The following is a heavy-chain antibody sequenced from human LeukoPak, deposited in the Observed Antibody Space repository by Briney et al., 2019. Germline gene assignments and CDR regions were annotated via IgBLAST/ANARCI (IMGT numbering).Heavy chain of an antibody. CDR3: ARASFWESPVNWLDP. D-gene: IGHD3-3*01. CDR2: INPKNGGA. Sequence: ASVKVSCNTSGYTFIGHYIHWVRQAPGQGLEWMGWINPKNGGANYAPRFRGRVTLTRDRSTSTVYMELTRLTSDDTAVYYCARASFWESPVNWLDPWGQGTLVTVSS. CDR1: GYTFIGHY. V-gene: IGHV1-2*07. J-gene: IGHJ5*02.